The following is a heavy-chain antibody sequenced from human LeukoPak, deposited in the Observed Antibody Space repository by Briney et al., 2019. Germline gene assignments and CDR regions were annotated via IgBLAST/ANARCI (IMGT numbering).Heavy chain of an antibody. J-gene: IGHJ5*02. D-gene: IGHD3-10*01. CDR3: ARHGSGTSLALYP. CDR1: GGSMSSYY. V-gene: IGHV4-59*08. CDR2: ISYSGTT. Sequence: SQTLSLTCTVSGGSMSSYYWSWIRQSPGKGLEWVGYISYSGTTNYNPSLKSRVTISLGTSKNRFSLNLTSVTAADTAVYYCARHGSGTSLALYPWGQGTLVTVSS.